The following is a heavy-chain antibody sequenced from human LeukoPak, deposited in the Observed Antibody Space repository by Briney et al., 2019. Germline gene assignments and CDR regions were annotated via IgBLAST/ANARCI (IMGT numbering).Heavy chain of an antibody. Sequence: PSETLSLTCAVYGGSFSGYYWSWIRQPPGKGLEWIGEINHSGSTNYNPSLKSRVTISVDTSKDQFSLKLSSVTAADTAVYYCARVGSSTSCGDYWGQGTLVTVSP. CDR2: INHSGST. D-gene: IGHD2-2*01. CDR3: ARVGSSTSCGDY. V-gene: IGHV4-34*01. CDR1: GGSFSGYY. J-gene: IGHJ4*02.